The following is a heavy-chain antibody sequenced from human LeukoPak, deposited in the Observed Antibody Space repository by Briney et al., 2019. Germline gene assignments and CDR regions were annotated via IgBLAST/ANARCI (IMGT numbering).Heavy chain of an antibody. Sequence: PGGSLRLSCAASGFTFSNAWMSWVRQAPGKGLEWVGRIKSKTDGGTTDYAAPVKGRFTISRDNSKNTLYLQMNSLRAEDTAVYYCAKDFASIAARRAFDIWGQGTMVTVSS. CDR3: AKDFASIAARRAFDI. V-gene: IGHV3-15*01. CDR1: GFTFSNAW. D-gene: IGHD6-6*01. J-gene: IGHJ3*02. CDR2: IKSKTDGGTT.